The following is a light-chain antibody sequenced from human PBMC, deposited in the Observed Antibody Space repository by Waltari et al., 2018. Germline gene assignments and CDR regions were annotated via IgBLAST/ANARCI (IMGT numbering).Light chain of an antibody. CDR1: ISNIGAGYD. J-gene: IGLJ3*02. V-gene: IGLV1-40*01. CDR3: QSYDSSLSGSWV. CDR2: GNT. Sequence: QSVLTQPPSVSGAPGQRVTISCTGSISNIGAGYDVHWYQQLPGTAPKLLISGNTNRPSGVPDRFSGSKSGTSASLAITGLQAEDEADYYCQSYDSSLSGSWVFGGGTKLTVL.